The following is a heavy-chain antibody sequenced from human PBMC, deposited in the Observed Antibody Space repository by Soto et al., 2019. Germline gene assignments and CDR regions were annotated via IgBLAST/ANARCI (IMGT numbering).Heavy chain of an antibody. CDR1: GGSISSSSYY. Sequence: QLQLQESGPGLVKPSETLSLTCTVSGGSISSSSYYWGWIRQPPGKGLEWIGSIYYSGSTYYNPSLKSRVTISVDTSKNQFSLKLSSVTAADTAVYYCARLKYYYDSSGYPDYWGQGTLVTVSS. J-gene: IGHJ4*02. V-gene: IGHV4-39*01. CDR3: ARLKYYYDSSGYPDY. CDR2: IYYSGST. D-gene: IGHD3-22*01.